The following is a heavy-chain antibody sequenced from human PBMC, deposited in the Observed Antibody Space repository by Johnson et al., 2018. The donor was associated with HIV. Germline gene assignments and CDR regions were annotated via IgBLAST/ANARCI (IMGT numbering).Heavy chain of an antibody. J-gene: IGHJ3*02. D-gene: IGHD1-26*01. CDR2: ISYNGSNK. CDR1: GFTFSSYA. V-gene: IGHV3-30*04. Sequence: QVQLVESGGGVVQPERSLRLSCAASGFTFSSYAMHWVRQAPGKGLEWVAVISYNGSNKYYADSVKGRFTISRDNAKNTLYVQMNSLRVEDTAVYYCAKGLGRYYEAFDIWGQGTMVTVSS. CDR3: AKGLGRYYEAFDI.